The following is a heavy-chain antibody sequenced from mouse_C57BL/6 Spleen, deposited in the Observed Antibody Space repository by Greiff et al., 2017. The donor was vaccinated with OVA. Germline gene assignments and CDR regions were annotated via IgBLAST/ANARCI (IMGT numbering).Heavy chain of an antibody. V-gene: IGHV1-53*01. Sequence: QVQLQQPGTELVKPGASVKLSCKASGYTFTSYWMHWVKQRPGQGLEWMGNINPSNGGTNYNEKFKSKATLTVDKSSSTAYMQLSSLTSEDSAVYYCAREDYYGSTYYYAMDYWGQGTSVTVSS. D-gene: IGHD1-1*01. CDR2: INPSNGGT. CDR1: GYTFTSYW. CDR3: AREDYYGSTYYYAMDY. J-gene: IGHJ4*01.